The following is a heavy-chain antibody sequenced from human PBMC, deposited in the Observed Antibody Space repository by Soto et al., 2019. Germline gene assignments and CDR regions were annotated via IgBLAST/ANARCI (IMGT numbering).Heavy chain of an antibody. CDR1: GYTLTELS. Sequence: ASVKVSCKVSGYTLTELSMHWVRQAPGKGLEWMGCFDPEDGETIYAQKFQGRVTMTEDTSTDTAYMELSSLRSEDTAVYYCATWNWALDAFDIWGQGTMVTVSS. V-gene: IGHV1-24*01. D-gene: IGHD1-7*01. J-gene: IGHJ3*02. CDR2: FDPEDGET. CDR3: ATWNWALDAFDI.